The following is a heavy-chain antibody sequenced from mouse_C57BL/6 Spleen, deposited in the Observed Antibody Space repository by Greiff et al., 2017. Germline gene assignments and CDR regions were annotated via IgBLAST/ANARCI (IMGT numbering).Heavy chain of an antibody. D-gene: IGHD2-1*01. Sequence: EVQLQQSGPELVKPGASVKISCKASGYTFTDYYMNWVKQSHGKSLEWIGDINPNNGGTSYNQKFKGKATLTVDKSSSTAYMELRSLTSEDSAVYYCARFLYGNYPYYAMDDWGQGTSVTVSS. J-gene: IGHJ4*01. CDR2: INPNNGGT. V-gene: IGHV1-26*01. CDR1: GYTFTDYY. CDR3: ARFLYGNYPYYAMDD.